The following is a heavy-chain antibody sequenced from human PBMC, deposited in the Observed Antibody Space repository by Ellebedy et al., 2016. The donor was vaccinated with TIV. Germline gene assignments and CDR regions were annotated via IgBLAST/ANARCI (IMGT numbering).Heavy chain of an antibody. CDR3: ARGSGYSGSDDFDY. CDR1: GGSISSYY. J-gene: IGHJ4*02. V-gene: IGHV4-59*01. CDR2: IYYSGST. D-gene: IGHD1-26*01. Sequence: MPGGSLRLSCTVSGGSISSYYWSWIRQPPGKGLEWIGYIYYSGSTNYNPSLKSRVTISVDTSKNQFSLKLSSVTAADTAVYYCARGSGYSGSDDFDYWGQGTLVTVSS.